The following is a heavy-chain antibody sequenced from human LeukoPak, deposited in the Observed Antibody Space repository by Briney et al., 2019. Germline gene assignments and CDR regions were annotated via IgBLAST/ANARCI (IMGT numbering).Heavy chain of an antibody. CDR2: ISYDGSNK. V-gene: IGHV3-30*18. Sequence: GGSLRLSCAASGFTFSSHGMHWVRQAPGKGLEWVAVISYDGSNKYYADSVKGRFTISRDNSKNTLYLQMNSLRAEDTAVYYCAKDDPAMDLDYWGQGTLVTVSS. CDR3: AKDDPAMDLDY. J-gene: IGHJ4*02. D-gene: IGHD5-18*01. CDR1: GFTFSSHG.